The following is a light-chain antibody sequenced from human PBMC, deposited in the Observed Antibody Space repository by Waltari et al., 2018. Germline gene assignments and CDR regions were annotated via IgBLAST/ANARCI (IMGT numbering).Light chain of an antibody. CDR1: QTLLFDSNKQND. V-gene: IGKV4-1*01. Sequence: DIVVTQSPDSLTVSLGERATINCKSSQTLLFDSNKQNDMAWYQQKPGLPPRLLVYWATTRQPGVPERISGSGSGTDVSHTCDNLQPEDVAVYDCHQYVTAPWTFGQGTRVEI. CDR2: WAT. CDR3: HQYVTAPWT. J-gene: IGKJ1*01.